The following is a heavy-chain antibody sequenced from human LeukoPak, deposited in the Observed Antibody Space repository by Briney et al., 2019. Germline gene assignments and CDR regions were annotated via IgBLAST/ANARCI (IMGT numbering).Heavy chain of an antibody. CDR2: ISGNGGST. CDR3: AKDTAMVTHGDY. D-gene: IGHD5-18*01. V-gene: IGHV3-23*01. Sequence: GGSLRLSCAASGFTFGNYGMSWVRQAPGKGLEWVSAISGNGGSTYYADSVKGRFTISRDNSKNTLYLQMNSLRAEDTAVYYCAKDTAMVTHGDYWGQGTLVTVSS. J-gene: IGHJ4*02. CDR1: GFTFGNYG.